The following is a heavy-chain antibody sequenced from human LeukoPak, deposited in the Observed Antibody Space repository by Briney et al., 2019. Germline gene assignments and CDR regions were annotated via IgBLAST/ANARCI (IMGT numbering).Heavy chain of an antibody. CDR2: IYYSGST. J-gene: IGHJ2*01. CDR1: GGSISSSSYY. Sequence: SETLSLTCTVSGGSISSSSYYWGWIRQPPGKGLEWIGSIYYSGSTSYNPSLKSRVTISVDTSKNQFSLKLSSVTAADTAVYYCARGVTLIVVVIHDWYFDLWGRGTVFTVSS. D-gene: IGHD3-22*01. V-gene: IGHV4-39*01. CDR3: ARGVTLIVVVIHDWYFDL.